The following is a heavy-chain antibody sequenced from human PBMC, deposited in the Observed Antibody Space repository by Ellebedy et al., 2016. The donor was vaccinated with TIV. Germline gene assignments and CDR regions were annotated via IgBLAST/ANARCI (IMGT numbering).Heavy chain of an antibody. V-gene: IGHV1-3*04. Sequence: ASVKVSCXASGYTFTTYYMHWVRQAPGQRPEWMGWINTGNGNTKYSQTFQGRVTITSDTSATTAYMELSSLRSEDTATYYCATREWVDPMDVWGQGTTVTVSS. D-gene: IGHD3-3*01. CDR2: INTGNGNT. CDR3: ATREWVDPMDV. CDR1: GYTFTTYY. J-gene: IGHJ6*02.